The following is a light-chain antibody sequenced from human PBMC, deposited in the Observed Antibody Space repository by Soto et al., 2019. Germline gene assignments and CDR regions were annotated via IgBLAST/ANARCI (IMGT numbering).Light chain of an antibody. V-gene: IGLV2-23*02. CDR2: QVT. J-gene: IGLJ3*02. CDR3: CSFAGSPWV. CDR1: GSDVGSYNL. Sequence: QSALTQPASVSGSPGQSITISCSGTGSDVGSYNLVSWYKHHPGKAPKLIIYQVTKRPSGVSNRFSGSKSGNTASLTISGLQSADEADYYCCSFAGSPWVFGGGTKLPVL.